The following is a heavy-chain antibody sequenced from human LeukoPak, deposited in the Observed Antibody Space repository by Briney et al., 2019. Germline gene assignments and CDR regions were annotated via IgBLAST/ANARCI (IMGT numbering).Heavy chain of an antibody. D-gene: IGHD4-17*01. CDR2: IKSDGST. CDR3: ARGSYGDYVFDY. J-gene: IGHJ4*02. CDR1: GFTFSTYW. Sequence: GGSLRLSCAASGFTFSTYWMHWVRQAPGKGLVWVSRIKSDGSTNYADSVKGRFTISRDNAKNTVSLQMNSLRAEDTALYHCARGSYGDYVFDYWGQGTLVTVSS. V-gene: IGHV3-74*01.